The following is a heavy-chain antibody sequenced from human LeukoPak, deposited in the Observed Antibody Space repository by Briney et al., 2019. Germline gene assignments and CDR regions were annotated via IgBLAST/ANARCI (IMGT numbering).Heavy chain of an antibody. J-gene: IGHJ6*03. CDR1: GFTFSSYW. D-gene: IGHD1-26*01. V-gene: IGHV3-74*01. CDR3: ARALKGLRRRIGGTTTFEYYYYMDV. CDR2: INSDGSST. Sequence: PGGSLRLSCAASGFTFSSYWMHWVRQAPGKGLVWASRINSDGSSTSYADSVKGRFTISRDNAKNTLYLQMNSLRAEDTAVYYCARALKGLRRRIGGTTTFEYYYYMDVWGKGTTVTISS.